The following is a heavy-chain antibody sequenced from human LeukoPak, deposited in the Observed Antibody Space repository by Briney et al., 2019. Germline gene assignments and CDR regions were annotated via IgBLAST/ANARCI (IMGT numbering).Heavy chain of an antibody. CDR2: IYYSEST. CDR3: ARGLPNYYGSGSPGDY. Sequence: SETLSLTCTVSGGSISSSSYYWGWIRQPPGKGLEWIGSIYYSESTYYNPSLESRVTISVDTSKNQFSLKLSSVTAADTAVYYCARGLPNYYGSGSPGDYWGQGTLVTVSS. V-gene: IGHV4-39*07. J-gene: IGHJ4*02. D-gene: IGHD3-10*01. CDR1: GGSISSSSYY.